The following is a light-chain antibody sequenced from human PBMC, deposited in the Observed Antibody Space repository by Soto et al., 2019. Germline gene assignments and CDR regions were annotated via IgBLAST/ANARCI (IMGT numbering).Light chain of an antibody. Sequence: DIVMTQSPDSLAVSLGERATINCKSSQSVLYSSNNKNYLAWYLQRPGQPPQLLIYDASNRFSGVPDRFSGSGSGTDFTLKISRVEAEDVGVYYCMQRTHVPITFGQGTRLEIK. J-gene: IGKJ5*01. V-gene: IGKV4-1*01. CDR3: MQRTHVPIT. CDR1: QSVLYSSNNKNY. CDR2: DAS.